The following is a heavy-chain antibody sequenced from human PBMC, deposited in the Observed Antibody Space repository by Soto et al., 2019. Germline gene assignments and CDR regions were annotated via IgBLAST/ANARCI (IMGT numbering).Heavy chain of an antibody. D-gene: IGHD3-3*01. CDR3: ARGAFAAYYLDY. Sequence: EVQLVDSGGGLVQPGGSLRLSCAASGFTFSSYWIHWVRQAPGEGLVWVSRIKGDGITTNYADSVKGRFTISRDYAKNTVFLQLNSLRAEDTAVYYCARGAFAAYYLDYWGQGTLVTVSS. CDR1: GFTFSSYW. J-gene: IGHJ4*02. CDR2: IKGDGITT. V-gene: IGHV3-74*01.